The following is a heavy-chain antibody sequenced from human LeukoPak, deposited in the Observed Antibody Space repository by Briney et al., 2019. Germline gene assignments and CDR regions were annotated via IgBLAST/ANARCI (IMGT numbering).Heavy chain of an antibody. Sequence: SETLSLTCAVYGGSFSGYYWSWIRQPPGKGLEWIGEINHSGSTNYNPSLKSRVTISVDTSKNQFSLKLSSVTAADTAVYYCARAKRRYCSGGSCYSGTLNWFDPWGQGTLVTVSS. V-gene: IGHV4-34*01. CDR2: INHSGST. J-gene: IGHJ5*02. CDR1: GGSFSGYY. CDR3: ARAKRRYCSGGSCYSGTLNWFDP. D-gene: IGHD2-15*01.